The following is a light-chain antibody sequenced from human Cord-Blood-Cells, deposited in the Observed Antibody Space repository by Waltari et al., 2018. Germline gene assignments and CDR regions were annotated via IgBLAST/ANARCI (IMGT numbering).Light chain of an antibody. CDR2: GAS. V-gene: IGKV3-15*01. CDR1: QSVSSN. J-gene: IGKJ4*01. CDR3: QQYNNWPLT. Sequence: DIVMTQSPATLSVYPGERATLSCRAMQSVSSNIAWYQQKPGPAPRLLIYGASTRATGIPARLRGSGSGTEFTLTISSLQSEDFAVYYCQQYNNWPLTFGGGTKVEIK.